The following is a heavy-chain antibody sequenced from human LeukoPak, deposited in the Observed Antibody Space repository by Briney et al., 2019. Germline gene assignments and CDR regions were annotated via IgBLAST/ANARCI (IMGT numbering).Heavy chain of an antibody. CDR1: GFTSSSQN. V-gene: IGHV3-21*06. CDR2: ISTSGDST. D-gene: IGHD2-8*01. J-gene: IGHJ4*02. Sequence: GGSLRLSCAASGFTSSSQNMNWARQAPGKGLEWVAYISTSGDSTKYADSVEGRFTISRDNAENSLYLLMNSLRVEDTAVHYCVKNGRLDYWGQGILVTVSS. CDR3: VKNGRLDY.